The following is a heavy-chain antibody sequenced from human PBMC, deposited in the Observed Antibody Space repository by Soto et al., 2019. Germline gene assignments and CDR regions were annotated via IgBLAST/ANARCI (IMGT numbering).Heavy chain of an antibody. V-gene: IGHV6-1*01. J-gene: IGHJ3*02. CDR3: ARVRMITFGGVIVPGHDAFDI. CDR2: TYYRSRWYN. CDR1: GDSVSSNSAA. Sequence: SQTLSLTCAISGDSVSSNSAAWNWIRLSPSRGLEWLARTYYRSRWYNDYAVSVRSRITVNPDTSKNQFSLKLSSVTAADTAVYYCARVRMITFGGVIVPGHDAFDIWGQGTMVTVSS. D-gene: IGHD3-16*02.